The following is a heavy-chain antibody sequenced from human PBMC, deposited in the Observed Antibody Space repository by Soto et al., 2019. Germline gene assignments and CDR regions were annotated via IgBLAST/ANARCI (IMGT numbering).Heavy chain of an antibody. CDR2: IYPRDSNT. V-gene: IGHV5-51*01. CDR3: ASQPYYYDSSSGYYT. J-gene: IGHJ5*02. Sequence: PGESLKISCKGSGYSFTTYWIGWVRQMPGKGLEWVGIIYPRDSNTRYSPSFQGQVTISVDKSISTAYLQWSSLKASDTAMYYCASQPYYYDSSSGYYTWGLGTLVT. CDR1: GYSFTTYW. D-gene: IGHD3-22*01.